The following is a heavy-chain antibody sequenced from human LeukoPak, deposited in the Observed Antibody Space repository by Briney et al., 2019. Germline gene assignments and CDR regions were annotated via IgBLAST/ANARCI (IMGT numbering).Heavy chain of an antibody. J-gene: IGHJ4*02. V-gene: IGHV1-69*04. CDR1: GGTFSSYA. CDR2: IIPILGIA. CDR3: ATDRYYDSSGYYY. D-gene: IGHD3-22*01. Sequence: SVKVSCKASGGTFSSYAISWVRQAPGQGLEWMGRIIPILGIANYAQKFQGRVTITADKSTSTAYMELSSLRSEDTAVYYCATDRYYDSSGYYYWGQGTLVTVSS.